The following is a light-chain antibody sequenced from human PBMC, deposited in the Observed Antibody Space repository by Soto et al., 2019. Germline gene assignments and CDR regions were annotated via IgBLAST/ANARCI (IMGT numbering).Light chain of an antibody. J-gene: IGKJ2*02. CDR1: QSISSW. CDR3: QQYHSVPRT. CDR2: KAS. V-gene: IGKV1-5*03. Sequence: DIQMNQSPSTLSASVGDRVTISCRASQSISSWLAWYQQKPGKAPKLLIYKASTLETGVPSRFSGSGSGTEFTLTISSLQPDDFATYYCQQYHSVPRTFGQGTKLEIK.